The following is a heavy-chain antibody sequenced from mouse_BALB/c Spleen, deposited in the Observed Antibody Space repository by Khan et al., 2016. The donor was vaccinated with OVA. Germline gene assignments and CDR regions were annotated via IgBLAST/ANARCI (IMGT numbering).Heavy chain of an antibody. J-gene: IGHJ4*01. CDR3: ARHWVGSMDY. CDR2: ISSAGTYT. V-gene: IGHV5-6*01. Sequence: EVELVESGGDLVKPGGSLKLSCAASGFTFSTYGMSWVRQTPDKRLEWVATISSAGTYTYYPDSVKGRFTISRDNAKNTLYLQMNSLRSEDTARYYCARHWVGSMDYWGQGTSLTVSS. CDR1: GFTFSTYG. D-gene: IGHD1-1*01.